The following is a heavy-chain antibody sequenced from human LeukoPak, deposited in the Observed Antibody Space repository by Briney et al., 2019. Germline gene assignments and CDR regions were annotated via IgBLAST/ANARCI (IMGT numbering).Heavy chain of an antibody. CDR1: GGSISSSSYY. Sequence: SETLSLTCTVSGGSISSSSYYWGWIRQPPGKGLEWLGSIYYSGSTYYNPSLKSRVTISVDTSKNQFSLKLSSVTAAATAVYYWARDGDITMVRGESTGLFDPWGQGTLVTVSS. J-gene: IGHJ5*02. CDR3: ARDGDITMVRGESTGLFDP. CDR2: IYYSGST. D-gene: IGHD3-10*01. V-gene: IGHV4-39*07.